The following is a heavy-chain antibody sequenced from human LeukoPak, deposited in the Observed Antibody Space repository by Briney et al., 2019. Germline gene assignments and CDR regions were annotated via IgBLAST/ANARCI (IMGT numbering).Heavy chain of an antibody. CDR2: IYPGDSDT. V-gene: IGHV5-51*01. J-gene: IGHJ4*02. CDR1: GYSFTSYW. Sequence: GESLKISCKGSGYSFTSYWIGWVRQMPGKGLEWMGIIYPGDSDTRYSPSFQGQVTISADKSISTAYLQWSSLKASDTAMYYCVLTYYYDSSGYEGTFDCWGQGTLVTVSS. D-gene: IGHD3-22*01. CDR3: VLTYYYDSSGYEGTFDC.